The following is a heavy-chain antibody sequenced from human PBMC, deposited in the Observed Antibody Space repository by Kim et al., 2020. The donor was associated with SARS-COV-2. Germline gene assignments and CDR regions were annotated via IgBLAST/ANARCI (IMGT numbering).Heavy chain of an antibody. CDR2: FSGSGGST. Sequence: GGSLRLSCAASGFTFSTYATSWVRQAPGKGLEWVSSFSGSGGSTYYADSVTGRFTISRDNSKNTLYLQMNSLRAEDTAIYYCAKSSVGVTPLNVFMYYYDFWGQGTLVTVSS. CDR3: AKSSVGVTPLNVFMYYYDF. D-gene: IGHD1-26*01. J-gene: IGHJ4*02. V-gene: IGHV3-23*01. CDR1: GFTFSTYA.